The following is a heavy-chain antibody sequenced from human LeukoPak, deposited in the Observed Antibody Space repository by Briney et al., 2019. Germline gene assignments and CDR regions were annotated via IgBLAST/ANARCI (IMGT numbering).Heavy chain of an antibody. Sequence: SETLSLTCTVSGGSISSNNWWSWVRQPPGKGLEWIGEMYYSGNINYNPSLKSRATISVDKSKNQFSLKLSFVTAADTAVYYCARDVGARLPGYWGQGILVTVSS. D-gene: IGHD6-6*01. J-gene: IGHJ4*02. CDR2: MYYSGNI. V-gene: IGHV4-4*02. CDR1: GGSISSNNW. CDR3: ARDVGARLPGY.